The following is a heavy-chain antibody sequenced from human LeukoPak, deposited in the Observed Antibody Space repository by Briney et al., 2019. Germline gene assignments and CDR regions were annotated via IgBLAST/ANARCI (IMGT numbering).Heavy chain of an antibody. CDR3: ASTYDSSGYYSYYFDY. CDR2: ISYDGSNK. Sequence: GGSLRLSCAASGFTFSSYAMHWVRQAPGEGLEWVAVISYDGSNKYYADSVKGRFTISRDNSKNTLYLQMNSLRAEDTAVHYCASTYDSSGYYSYYFDYWGQGTLVTVSS. V-gene: IGHV3-30*04. J-gene: IGHJ4*02. CDR1: GFTFSSYA. D-gene: IGHD3-22*01.